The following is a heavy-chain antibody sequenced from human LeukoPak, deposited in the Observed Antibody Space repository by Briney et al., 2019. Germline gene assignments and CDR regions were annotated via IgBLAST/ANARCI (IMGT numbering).Heavy chain of an antibody. Sequence: GESLKISCKGSGYSFTSYWIGWVRQMPGKGLEWMGIIYPGDSDTRYSPAFQGQVTISADKSISTAYLQWSSLKASDTAMYYCARAIAARPDYFQHWGQGTLVTVSS. D-gene: IGHD6-6*01. CDR2: IYPGDSDT. V-gene: IGHV5-51*01. J-gene: IGHJ1*01. CDR3: ARAIAARPDYFQH. CDR1: GYSFTSYW.